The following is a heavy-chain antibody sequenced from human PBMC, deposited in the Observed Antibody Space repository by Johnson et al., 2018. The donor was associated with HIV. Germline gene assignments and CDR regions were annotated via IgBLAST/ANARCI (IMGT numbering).Heavy chain of an antibody. D-gene: IGHD5-18*01. J-gene: IGHJ3*02. V-gene: IGHV3-30*02. Sequence: QVRLVESGGGVVRPGGSLRLSCAASGFTFSSYGMHWVRQVPGKGLEWVAFIRYDGSNKYYADSVKGRFTISRDNSKNTLYLQMNSLGAEDTAVYYCAKARGYSYGGDAFDIWGQGTMVTVSS. CDR2: IRYDGSNK. CDR1: GFTFSSYG. CDR3: AKARGYSYGGDAFDI.